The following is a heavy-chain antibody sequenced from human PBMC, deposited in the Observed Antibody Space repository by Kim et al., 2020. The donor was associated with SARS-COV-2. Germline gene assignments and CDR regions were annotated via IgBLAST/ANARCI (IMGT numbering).Heavy chain of an antibody. J-gene: IGHJ5*02. Sequence: SETLSLTCTVSGGSISSYYWSWIRQPPGKGLEWIGYIYYSGSTNYNPSLKSRVTISVDTSKNQFSLKLSSVTAADTAVYYCAREGSGYYHGHNWFDPWGQGTLVTVSS. V-gene: IGHV4-59*01. CDR1: GGSISSYY. CDR2: IYYSGST. CDR3: AREGSGYYHGHNWFDP. D-gene: IGHD3-3*01.